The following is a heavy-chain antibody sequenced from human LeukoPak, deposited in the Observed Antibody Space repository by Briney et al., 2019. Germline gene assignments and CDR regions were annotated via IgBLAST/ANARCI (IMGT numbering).Heavy chain of an antibody. CDR2: ISSSGSTI. J-gene: IGHJ4*02. Sequence: GGSLRLSCAASRFTFSDYYMSWIRQAPGKGVGGVSYISSSGSTIYYADSVKGRFTISRDNAKNSLYLQMNSLRAEDTAVYYCAREMLIKRELLRAVDYWGQGTLVTVSS. D-gene: IGHD1-26*01. V-gene: IGHV3-11*01. CDR3: AREMLIKRELLRAVDY. CDR1: RFTFSDYY.